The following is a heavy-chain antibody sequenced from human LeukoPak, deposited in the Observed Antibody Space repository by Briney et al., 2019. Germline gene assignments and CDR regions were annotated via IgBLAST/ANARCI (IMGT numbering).Heavy chain of an antibody. D-gene: IGHD3-22*01. CDR1: GFTFSNYG. CDR3: ARVRDYYDSRGYYFEYFDH. Sequence: PGGSLRLSCAASGFTFSNYGMSLVRQAPGKGLEWVSAIRGSGNGGTTYYADSVKGRFTISRDNSKNTLYLQMNSLRAEDTAVYYCARVRDYYDSRGYYFEYFDHWGQGTLVTVSS. J-gene: IGHJ1*01. V-gene: IGHV3-23*01. CDR2: IRGSGNGGTT.